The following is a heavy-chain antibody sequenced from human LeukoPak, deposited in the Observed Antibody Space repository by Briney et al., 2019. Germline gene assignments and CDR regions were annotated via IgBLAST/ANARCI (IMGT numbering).Heavy chain of an antibody. V-gene: IGHV3-21*01. D-gene: IGHD3-10*01. J-gene: IGHJ4*02. CDR1: GFTFSSYS. Sequence: SGGSLRLSCAASGFTFSSYSMNWVRQAPGKGLEWVSSISSSSSSYIYYADSVKGRFTISRDNAKNSLYLQMNSLRAEDTAVYYCARGITYYYGSGNIPPPDYWGQGTLVTVSS. CDR3: ARGITYYYGSGNIPPPDY. CDR2: ISSSSSSYI.